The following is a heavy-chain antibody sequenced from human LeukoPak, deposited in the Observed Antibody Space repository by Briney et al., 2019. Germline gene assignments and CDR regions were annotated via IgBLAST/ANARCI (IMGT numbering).Heavy chain of an antibody. CDR1: YITTSSDI. CDR3: KIGYYDSSGYYPTLHS. Sequence: QTGASLRLSCAAAYITTSSDIMSWVRQAGGRLLELGSVISGSGGSTYYADAVKGRFTISRDNSKNTLYLQINSLRAEDTAVYYCKIGYYDSSGYYPTLHSWGQGNLVTVSS. CDR2: ISGSGGST. D-gene: IGHD3-22*01. J-gene: IGHJ4*02. V-gene: IGHV3-23*01.